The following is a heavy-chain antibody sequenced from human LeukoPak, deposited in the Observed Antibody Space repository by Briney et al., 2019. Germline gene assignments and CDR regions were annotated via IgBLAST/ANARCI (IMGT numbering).Heavy chain of an antibody. CDR3: ASDYGGYYYYYGMDV. Sequence: SETLSLTCTVSGGSISSGDYYWSWIRQPPGKGLEWIGYIYYSGSTYYNPSLKSRVTISVDTSKNQFSLKLSSVTAADTAVYYCASDYGGYYYYYGMDVWGQGTTVTVSS. CDR2: IYYSGST. D-gene: IGHD3-10*01. CDR1: GGSISSGDYY. J-gene: IGHJ6*02. V-gene: IGHV4-30-4*01.